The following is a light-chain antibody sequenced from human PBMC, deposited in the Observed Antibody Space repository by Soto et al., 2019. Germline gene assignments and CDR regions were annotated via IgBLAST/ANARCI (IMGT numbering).Light chain of an antibody. J-gene: IGKJ4*01. V-gene: IGKV1-39*01. CDR1: QSISTY. CDR3: QQTYSRVLS. Sequence: DIQMTQSPSSLSASAGDRVTITCRASQSISTYLNWLQQKPGKAPEVLISATSTLQSGFPARFSGSGSGTEFTLTISSLQPEDVATYYCQQTYSRVLSFGGGTKVEIK. CDR2: ATS.